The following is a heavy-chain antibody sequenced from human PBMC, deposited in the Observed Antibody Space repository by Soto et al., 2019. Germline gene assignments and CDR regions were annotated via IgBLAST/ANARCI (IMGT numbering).Heavy chain of an antibody. D-gene: IGHD1-1*01. J-gene: IGHJ5*02. Sequence: SETLSLTCTVSGGSISSGGYYWSWIRQHPGKGLEWIGYIYYSGSTYYNPSLKSRVTISVDTSKNQFSLKLSSVTAAETAVYYCARDPIPPRRGERRPDLPTWGQGTLVTVSS. CDR2: IYYSGST. CDR1: GGSISSGGYY. V-gene: IGHV4-31*03. CDR3: ARDPIPPRRGERRPDLPT.